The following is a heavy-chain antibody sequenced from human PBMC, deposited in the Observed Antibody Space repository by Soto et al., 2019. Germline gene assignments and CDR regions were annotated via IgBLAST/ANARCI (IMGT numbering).Heavy chain of an antibody. CDR2: IIPILGIA. Sequence: SVKVSCKASGGTFSSYTISWVRQAPGQGLEWMGRIIPILGIANYAQKFQGRVTITADKSTSTAYMELSSLRMEDSGIYYCGREIHSSGYAGCFDIWGQGTLVTVSS. J-gene: IGHJ3*02. V-gene: IGHV1-69*04. D-gene: IGHD3-22*01. CDR3: GREIHSSGYAGCFDI. CDR1: GGTFSSYT.